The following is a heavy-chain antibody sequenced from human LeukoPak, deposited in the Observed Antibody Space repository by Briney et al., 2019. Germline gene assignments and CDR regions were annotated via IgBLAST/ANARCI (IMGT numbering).Heavy chain of an antibody. J-gene: IGHJ5*01. Sequence: SETLSLTCAVYGGSFSGYYWSWIRQPPGKGLEWIGEINHSGSTNYNPSLKSRATISLDTSKNQFSLKLSSVTAADSAVYYCARGPYSGSYDSWGQGTLVTVSS. CDR3: ARGPYSGSYDS. D-gene: IGHD1-26*01. V-gene: IGHV4-34*01. CDR2: INHSGST. CDR1: GGSFSGYY.